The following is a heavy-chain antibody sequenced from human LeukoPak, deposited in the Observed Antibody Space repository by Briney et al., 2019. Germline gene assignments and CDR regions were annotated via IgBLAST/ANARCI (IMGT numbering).Heavy chain of an antibody. Sequence: ASVKVSCKASGYTFTSYDINWVRQATGQGLEWMGWMNPNSGNTGYAQKFQGIVTITRNNSISTAYMELSSLRSEDTAVYYCARSIAGRRGVDYWGRGTLVTVSS. CDR2: MNPNSGNT. J-gene: IGHJ4*02. CDR3: ARSIAGRRGVDY. V-gene: IGHV1-8*03. CDR1: GYTFTSYD. D-gene: IGHD6-6*01.